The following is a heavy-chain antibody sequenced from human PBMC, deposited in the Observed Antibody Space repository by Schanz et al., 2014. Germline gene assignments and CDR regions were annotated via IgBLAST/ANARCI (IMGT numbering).Heavy chain of an antibody. D-gene: IGHD6-19*01. CDR3: ARVVGSGWHYFDL. CDR2: IWYDGSNE. V-gene: IGHV3-33*08. J-gene: IGHJ4*02. CDR1: GFTFSSYA. Sequence: VHLVESGGGVVQPGGSQRLSCAASGFTFSSYAMHWVRQAPGKGLEWVALIWYDGSNEYYPDSVKGRFTISRENAQNSLFLQLNTLRAGDTAVYYCARVVGSGWHYFDLWGQGTLVTVSS.